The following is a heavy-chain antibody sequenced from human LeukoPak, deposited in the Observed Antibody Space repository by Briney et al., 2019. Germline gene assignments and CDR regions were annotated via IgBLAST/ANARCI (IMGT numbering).Heavy chain of an antibody. V-gene: IGHV4-59*01. Sequence: PSETLSLTCTVSGGSISSYYWSWIRQPPGKGLEWIGYIYYSGSTNYNPSLKSRVTISVDTSKNQFSLKLSSVTAADTAVHYCARDSYYYDSSGYYGCAFDIWGQGTMVTVSS. CDR3: ARDSYYYDSSGYYGCAFDI. D-gene: IGHD3-22*01. CDR1: GGSISSYY. CDR2: IYYSGST. J-gene: IGHJ3*02.